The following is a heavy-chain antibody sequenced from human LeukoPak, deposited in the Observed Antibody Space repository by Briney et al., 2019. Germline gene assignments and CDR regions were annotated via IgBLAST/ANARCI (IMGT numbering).Heavy chain of an antibody. CDR2: INSDGSST. J-gene: IGHJ5*02. Sequence: GSLRLSCAASGFTFSSYWMHWARQAPGKGLVWVSRINSDGSSTSYADSVKGRFTISRDNAKNTLYLQMNSLRAEDTAVYYCARVSSSSKVWFDPWGQGNLVTVSS. D-gene: IGHD6-6*01. V-gene: IGHV3-74*01. CDR3: ARVSSSSKVWFDP. CDR1: GFTFSSYW.